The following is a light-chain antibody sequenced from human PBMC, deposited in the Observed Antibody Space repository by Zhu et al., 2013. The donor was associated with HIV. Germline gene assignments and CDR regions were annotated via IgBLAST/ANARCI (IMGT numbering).Light chain of an antibody. CDR2: KAS. J-gene: IGKJ1*01. Sequence: DIQMTQSPSTLSASVGDRVTITCRASQSISSWLAWYQQKPGKAPKLLIYKASSLESGVPSRFSGSGSGTEFTLTISSLQPDDFATYYCQQYNSEGTFGQGTKVEIK. CDR3: QQYNSEGT. V-gene: IGKV1-5*03. CDR1: QSISSW.